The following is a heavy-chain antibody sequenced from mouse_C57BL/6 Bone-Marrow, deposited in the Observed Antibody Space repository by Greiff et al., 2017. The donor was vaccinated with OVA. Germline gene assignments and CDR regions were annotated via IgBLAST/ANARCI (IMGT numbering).Heavy chain of an antibody. J-gene: IGHJ3*01. D-gene: IGHD1-1*01. CDR3: ARRHYYGSSGWFAY. V-gene: IGHV1-81*01. CDR1: GYTFTSYG. Sequence: QVQLPQSGAELARPGASVKLSCKASGYTFTSYGISWVKQRTGQGLEWIGEIYPRSGNTYYNEKFKGKATLTADKSSSTAYMELRSLTSEDSAVYFCARRHYYGSSGWFAYWGQGALVTVSA. CDR2: IYPRSGNT.